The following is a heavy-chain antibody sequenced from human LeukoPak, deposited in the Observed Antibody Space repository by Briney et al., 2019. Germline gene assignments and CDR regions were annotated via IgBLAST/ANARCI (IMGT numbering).Heavy chain of an antibody. D-gene: IGHD4-11*01. V-gene: IGHV5-51*03. Sequence: GESLKISCMGSGYRFTNYWIGWVRQMPGKGLEWMGLIYPGDSDTRYSPSFQGQVTISADRSINTAYLQWNSLKASDTAIYYCARRISNWYYFDYWGQGTLVSVSS. CDR3: ARRISNWYYFDY. CDR2: IYPGDSDT. J-gene: IGHJ4*02. CDR1: GYRFTNYW.